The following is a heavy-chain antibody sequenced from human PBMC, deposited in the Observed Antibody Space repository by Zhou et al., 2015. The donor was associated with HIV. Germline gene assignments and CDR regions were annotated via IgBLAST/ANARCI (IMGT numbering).Heavy chain of an antibody. CDR3: AGVRQRLRYFDWSPDY. V-gene: IGHV1-69*01. CDR2: IIPIFGTA. CDR1: GGTFSSYA. Sequence: QVQLVQSGAEVKKPGSSVKVSCKASGGTFSSYAISWVRQAPGQGLEWMGGIIPIFGTANYAQKFQGRVTITADESTSTAYMELSSLRSEDTAVYYCAGVRQRLRYFDWSPDYWGQGTLVTVSS. D-gene: IGHD3-9*01. J-gene: IGHJ4*02.